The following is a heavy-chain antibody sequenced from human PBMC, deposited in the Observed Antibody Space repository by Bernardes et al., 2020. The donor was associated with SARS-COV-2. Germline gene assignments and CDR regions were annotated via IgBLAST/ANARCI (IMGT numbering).Heavy chain of an antibody. J-gene: IGHJ4*02. CDR1: GFTLSGSA. CDR2: IRSKANSDAT. Sequence: GGSLRLSCAASGFTLSGSALHWVRQASGQGLEWVGRIRSKANSDATAYGASVKGRFSISRDDSDNTAYLHMNSLKAEDTAVYFCTNGLDNWGQGTLVTVSS. V-gene: IGHV3-73*01. CDR3: TNGLDN.